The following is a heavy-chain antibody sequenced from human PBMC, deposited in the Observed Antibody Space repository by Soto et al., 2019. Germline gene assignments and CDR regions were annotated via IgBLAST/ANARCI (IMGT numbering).Heavy chain of an antibody. CDR1: GFTFGDYA. Sequence: GGSLRLSCTASGFTFGDYAMGWFRQAPGKGLEWIGFIRSKAYGGTTEYAASVKGRFTISRDDSKSIAYLQMNSLKAEDTAVYYCPWDRGYNAGFDYWGQGTLVTVSS. CDR2: IRSKAYGGTT. D-gene: IGHD5-18*01. V-gene: IGHV3-49*03. J-gene: IGHJ4*02. CDR3: PWDRGYNAGFDY.